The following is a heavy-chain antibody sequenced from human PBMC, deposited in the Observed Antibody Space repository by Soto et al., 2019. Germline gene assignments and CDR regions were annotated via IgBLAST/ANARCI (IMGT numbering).Heavy chain of an antibody. J-gene: IGHJ1*01. Sequence: GGSLRLSCAASGFTFNIYAMSWVRQAPGKGLEWVSAISGSGGGTYYADSVEGRFTISRDNSNNTLYLQMSSLRAEDPAGYYCGKCGYDSSGRLLRYFRHWGQGTLVTVSS. CDR2: ISGSGGGT. V-gene: IGHV3-23*01. CDR1: GFTFNIYA. D-gene: IGHD3-22*01. CDR3: GKCGYDSSGRLLRYFRH.